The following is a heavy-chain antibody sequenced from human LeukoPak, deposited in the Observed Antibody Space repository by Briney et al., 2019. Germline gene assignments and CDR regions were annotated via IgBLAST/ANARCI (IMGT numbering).Heavy chain of an antibody. V-gene: IGHV4-39*07. Sequence: SETLSLTCTVSGGSNSSSSYYWGWIRQPPGKGLEWIGSIYYSGSTYYNPSLKSRVTMSVDKSKNQFSLKLSSVTAADTAVYYCARVRGYSSGWYLDYWGQGTLVTVSS. CDR3: ARVRGYSSGWYLDY. CDR1: GGSNSSSSYY. J-gene: IGHJ4*02. CDR2: IYYSGST. D-gene: IGHD6-19*01.